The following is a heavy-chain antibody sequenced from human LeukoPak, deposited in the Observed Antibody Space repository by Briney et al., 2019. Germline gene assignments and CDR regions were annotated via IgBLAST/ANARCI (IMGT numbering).Heavy chain of an antibody. CDR2: ITGSASQT. V-gene: IGHV3-11*06. CDR1: GLSFIAST. D-gene: IGHD6-13*01. Sequence: GGSLRLSCAASGLSFIASTMTWVRQAPGKGLEWVADITGSASQTHYADSVKGRFTISRDNAKNSLYLQMNSLRAEDTAVYYCARVGGSSWFVDDAFDIWGQGTMVTVSS. J-gene: IGHJ3*02. CDR3: ARVGGSSWFVDDAFDI.